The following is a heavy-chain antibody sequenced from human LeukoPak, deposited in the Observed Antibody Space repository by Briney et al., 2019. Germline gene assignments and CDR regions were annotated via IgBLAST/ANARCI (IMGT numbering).Heavy chain of an antibody. CDR2: ISGSGGSI. J-gene: IGHJ4*02. V-gene: IGHV3-23*01. Sequence: PGGSLRLSCAASGFTFSSYAMSWVRQAPGKGLEWVSAISGSGGSIYYADSVKGRFTISRDNSKNTLYLQMNSLRAEDTAVYYCAKDHDYYDSSSYYPTFNYWGQGTLVTVSS. CDR1: GFTFSSYA. D-gene: IGHD3-22*01. CDR3: AKDHDYYDSSSYYPTFNY.